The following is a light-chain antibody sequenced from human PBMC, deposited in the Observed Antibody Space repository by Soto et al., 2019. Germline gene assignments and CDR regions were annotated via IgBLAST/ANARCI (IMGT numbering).Light chain of an antibody. J-gene: IGKJ1*01. CDR2: DAS. CDR1: QSVGSY. V-gene: IGKV3-11*01. CDR3: QQRSNWPWT. Sequence: EIVLTQSPATLSLSPGERGTLSCRASQSVGSYLAWYQQKSGQAPRLLIYDASNRATGIPARFSGSGSGTDFTLTISSLEPEDFAVYYCQQRSNWPWTFGQGTKVEIK.